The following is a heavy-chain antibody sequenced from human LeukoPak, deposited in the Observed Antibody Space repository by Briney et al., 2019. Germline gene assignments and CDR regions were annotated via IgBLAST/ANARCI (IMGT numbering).Heavy chain of an antibody. Sequence: SETLSLTCTVSGVSISRYSWSWIRQPPGKGLEYIGYIYNSGTTNYNPSLKSRVTISVDTSKNQFSLKLSSVTAADTAIYYCAKSFSETERATITAYWGQGTLVTVSS. CDR3: AKSFSETERATITAY. J-gene: IGHJ4*02. CDR1: GVSISRYS. V-gene: IGHV4-59*01. D-gene: IGHD5-24*01. CDR2: IYNSGTT.